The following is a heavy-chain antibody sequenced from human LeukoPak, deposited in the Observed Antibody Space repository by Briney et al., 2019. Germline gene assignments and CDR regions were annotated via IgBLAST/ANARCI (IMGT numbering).Heavy chain of an antibody. CDR1: GYTFTSYY. CDR2: INHSGGST. J-gene: IGHJ4*02. Sequence: GASVTVSCKASGYTFTSYYMHWVRQAPGQGLEWMGIINHSGGSTSYAQKFQGRVTMTRDTSTSTVYMELSSLRSEDTAVYYCARGGDIVVVPAASRFDYWGQGTLVTVSS. D-gene: IGHD2-2*01. V-gene: IGHV1-46*01. CDR3: ARGGDIVVVPAASRFDY.